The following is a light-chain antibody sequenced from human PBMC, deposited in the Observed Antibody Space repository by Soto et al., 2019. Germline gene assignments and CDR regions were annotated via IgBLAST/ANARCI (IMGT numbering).Light chain of an antibody. V-gene: IGLV1-40*01. CDR1: SSNIGAGYD. Sequence: QSVLTQPPSVSGAPGQRVTISCTGSSSNIGAGYDVHWYQQLPGTAPKLMIYEGSKRPSGVSNRFSGSKSGNTASLTISGLQAEDEADYFCCSYAGSSTNVFGTGTKVTV. CDR2: EGS. CDR3: CSYAGSSTNV. J-gene: IGLJ1*01.